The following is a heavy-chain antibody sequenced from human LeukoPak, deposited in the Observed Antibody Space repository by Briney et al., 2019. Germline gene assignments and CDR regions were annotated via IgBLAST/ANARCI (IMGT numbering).Heavy chain of an antibody. D-gene: IGHD3-10*01. CDR3: ARGSLRSYYYGSGSPSVWFDP. CDR2: INHSGST. V-gene: IGHV4-34*01. CDR1: GGSFSGYY. J-gene: IGHJ5*02. Sequence: SETLSLTCAVYGGSFSGYYWSWIRQPPGKGLEWIGEINHSGSTNYNPSLKSRVTISVDTSKNQFSLKLSSVTAADTAVCYCARGSLRSYYYGSGSPSVWFDPWGQGTLVTVSS.